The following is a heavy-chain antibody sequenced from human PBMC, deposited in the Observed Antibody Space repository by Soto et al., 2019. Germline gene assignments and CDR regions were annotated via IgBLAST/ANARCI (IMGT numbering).Heavy chain of an antibody. Sequence: ASVKVSCKASGYTFTSYGISWVRQAPGQGLEWMGGIIPIFGTANYAQKFQGRVTITADKSTSTAYMELSSLRSEDTAVYYCAREVPSKSGSHAFDIWGQGKMVTVSS. CDR2: IIPIFGTA. D-gene: IGHD5-12*01. CDR3: AREVPSKSGSHAFDI. J-gene: IGHJ3*02. CDR1: GYTFTSYG. V-gene: IGHV1-69*06.